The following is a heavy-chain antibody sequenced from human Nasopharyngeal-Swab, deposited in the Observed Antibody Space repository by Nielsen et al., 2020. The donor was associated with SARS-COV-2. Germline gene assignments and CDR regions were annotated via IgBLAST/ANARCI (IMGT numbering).Heavy chain of an antibody. CDR3: ARSYSGSYYYYMDV. D-gene: IGHD2-21*01. V-gene: IGHV4-31*03. J-gene: IGHJ6*03. CDR1: GGSISSGGYY. Sequence: SETLSLTCTVSGGSISSGGYYWSWIRQHPGKGLEWIGYIYYSGSTYYNPSLKSRVTISVDTSKNQFSLKLSSVTAADTAVYYCARSYSGSYYYYMDVWGKGTTVTVSS. CDR2: IYYSGST.